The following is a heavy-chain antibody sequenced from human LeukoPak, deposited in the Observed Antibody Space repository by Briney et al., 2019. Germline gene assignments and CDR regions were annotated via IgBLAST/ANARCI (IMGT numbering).Heavy chain of an antibody. Sequence: PGGSLRLSCAASGFTFTSYWMHWVRQAPGKGLVWVSRINTDGSSTNYADSVKGRFTISRDNAKNTLYLQMRSLRAADTAVYYCARALAVAGTGGFDPWGQGTLVTVSS. CDR3: ARALAVAGTGGFDP. V-gene: IGHV3-74*01. CDR1: GFTFTSYW. J-gene: IGHJ5*02. CDR2: INTDGSST. D-gene: IGHD6-19*01.